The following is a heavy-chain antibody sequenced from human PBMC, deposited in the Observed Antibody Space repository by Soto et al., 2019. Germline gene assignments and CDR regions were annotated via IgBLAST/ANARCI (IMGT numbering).Heavy chain of an antibody. J-gene: IGHJ6*02. CDR2: INPNSGST. CDR3: ARETEDIVVVPAAYGMDV. D-gene: IGHD2-2*01. CDR1: GYTFTGYY. Sequence: ASVKVSCKASGYTFTGYYMHWVRQAPGQGLEWMGWINPNSGSTNYAQKFQGRVTMTRDTSISTAYMELSRLRSDDTAVYYCARETEDIVVVPAAYGMDVWGQGTTVTVSS. V-gene: IGHV1-2*02.